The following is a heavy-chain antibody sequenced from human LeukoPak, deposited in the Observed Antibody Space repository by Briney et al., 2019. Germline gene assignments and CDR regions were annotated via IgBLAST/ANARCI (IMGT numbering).Heavy chain of an antibody. J-gene: IGHJ4*02. V-gene: IGHV1-3*03. CDR3: ARGRGPDTAMVTFDY. CDR2: INAGNGNT. CDR1: GYTFTSYA. D-gene: IGHD5-18*01. Sequence: ASVKVSCKASGYTFTSYAMHWVRQAPGQRLEWMGWINAGNGNTKYSQEFQGRVTITRDTSASTAYMELSSLRSEDMAVYYCARGRGPDTAMVTFDYWGQGTLVTVSS.